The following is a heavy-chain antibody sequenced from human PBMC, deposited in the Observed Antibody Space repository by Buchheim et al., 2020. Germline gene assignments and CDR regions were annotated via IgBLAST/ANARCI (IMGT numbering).Heavy chain of an antibody. D-gene: IGHD3-16*02. CDR2: IYYSGST. V-gene: IGHV4-39*07. J-gene: IGHJ1*01. CDR1: GGSISSSSYY. Sequence: QLQLQESGPGLVKPSETLSLTCTVSGGSISSSSYYWGWIRQPPGKGLEWIGSIYYSGSTYYNPSLKSRVTISVDPSKNQFSLKLSSVTAADTAVYYCARGQDDYVWGSYRSEYFQHWGQGTL. CDR3: ARGQDDYVWGSYRSEYFQH.